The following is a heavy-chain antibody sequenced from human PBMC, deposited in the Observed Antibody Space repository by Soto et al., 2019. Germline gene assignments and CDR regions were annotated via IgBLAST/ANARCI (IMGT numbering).Heavy chain of an antibody. J-gene: IGHJ4*02. CDR2: IIPIFGTA. CDR1: GGTFSSYA. V-gene: IGHV1-69*13. CDR3: ARGKLAAAGSFFY. Sequence: SVKVSCKASGGTFSSYAISWVRQAPGQGLEWMGGIIPIFGTANYAQKFQGRVTITADESTSTAYMELSSLRSEDTAVYYCARGKLAAAGSFFYWGQGTLVTVSS. D-gene: IGHD6-13*01.